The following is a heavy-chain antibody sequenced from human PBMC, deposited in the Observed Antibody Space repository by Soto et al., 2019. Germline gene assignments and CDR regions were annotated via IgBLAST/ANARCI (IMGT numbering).Heavy chain of an antibody. D-gene: IGHD5-18*01. V-gene: IGHV4-59*01. CDR2: IYYSGST. Sequence: SETLSLTCTVSGGSISSYYWSWIRQPPEKGLEWIGYIYYSGSTNYNPSLKSRVTISVDTSKNQFSLKLSSVTAADTAVYYCASSVDTAMVSQTYFDYWGQGTLVPVSS. CDR3: ASSVDTAMVSQTYFDY. J-gene: IGHJ4*02. CDR1: GGSISSYY.